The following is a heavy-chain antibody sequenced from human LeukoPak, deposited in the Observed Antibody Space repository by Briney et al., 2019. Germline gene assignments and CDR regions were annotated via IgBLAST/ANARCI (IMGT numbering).Heavy chain of an antibody. J-gene: IGHJ4*02. CDR2: IYHSGST. CDR3: ARDKGYSGYDLDY. Sequence: PSETLSLTCAVSGGSISSGGYSWSWIRQPPGKGLEWIGYIYHSGSTYYNPSLKSRVTISVDRSKNQFSLKLSSVTAADTAVYYCARDKGYSGYDLDYWGQGTLVTVSS. V-gene: IGHV4-30-2*01. CDR1: GGSISSGGYS. D-gene: IGHD5-12*01.